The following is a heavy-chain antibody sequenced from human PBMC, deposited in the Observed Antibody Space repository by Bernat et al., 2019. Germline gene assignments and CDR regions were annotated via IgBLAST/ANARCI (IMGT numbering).Heavy chain of an antibody. V-gene: IGHV3-11*05. J-gene: IGHJ6*03. CDR2: IISSSSYT. CDR1: GFTFSDYY. CDR3: ARGTSTSAPYMDV. Sequence: QVQLVESGGGLVKPGGSLRLSCAAPGFTFSDYYMSWIRQPPGKGLDGVSYIISSSSYTNYADSVKGRFTISRDNAKNSLYLQMNSLRAEDTAVYYCARGTSTSAPYMDVWGKGTTVTVSS.